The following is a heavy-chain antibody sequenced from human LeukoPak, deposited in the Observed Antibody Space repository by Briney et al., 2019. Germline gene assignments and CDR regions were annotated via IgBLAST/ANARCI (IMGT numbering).Heavy chain of an antibody. CDR2: INHSGST. J-gene: IGHJ4*02. CDR3: ARGGPYSNYPIDY. CDR1: GRSFSGYY. V-gene: IGHV4-34*01. D-gene: IGHD4-11*01. Sequence: PSETLSLTCAVNGRSFSGYYWSLIRQPPGKGLEWIGEINHSGSTNYNPSLKSRVTISVDTSKNQFSLKLSSVTAADTAVYYCARGGPYSNYPIDYWGQGTLVTVSS.